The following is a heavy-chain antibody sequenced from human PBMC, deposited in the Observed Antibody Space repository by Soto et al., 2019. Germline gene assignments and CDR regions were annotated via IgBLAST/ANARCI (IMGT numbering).Heavy chain of an antibody. CDR2: ISGSGGST. J-gene: IGHJ4*02. Sequence: GGSLRLSCAASGFTFSSYAMSWVRQAPGKGLEWVSAISGSGGSTYYADSVKGRFTISRENSKNTLYLQMNSLRAEDTAVYYCASKGSIAAAGTFFDYWGQGTLVTVSS. V-gene: IGHV3-23*01. CDR3: ASKGSIAAAGTFFDY. CDR1: GFTFSSYA. D-gene: IGHD6-13*01.